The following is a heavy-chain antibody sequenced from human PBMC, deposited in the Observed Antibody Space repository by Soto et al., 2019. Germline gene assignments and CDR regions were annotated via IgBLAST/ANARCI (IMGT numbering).Heavy chain of an antibody. CDR2: ISAYNGNT. CDR3: ARVGNFYYDSSRLMGY. Sequence: QVQLVQSGAEVKKPGASVKVSCKASGYTITSYGISWVRQAPGQGLEWMGWISAYNGNTNYAQKLQGRVTMTTDTSTSTAYMELRSLRSDDSAVYYFARVGNFYYDSSRLMGYWGQGTLVTVSS. J-gene: IGHJ4*02. V-gene: IGHV1-18*01. CDR1: GYTITSYG. D-gene: IGHD3-22*01.